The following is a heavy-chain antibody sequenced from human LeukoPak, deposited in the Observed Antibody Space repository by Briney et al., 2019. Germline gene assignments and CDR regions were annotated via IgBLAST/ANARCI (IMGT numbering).Heavy chain of an antibody. Sequence: SETLSLTCSVSGGSINSYYWNWIRQPPGKGLEWLASISYSGNTHYNPSLESRVTISVDTSKNQFSLKLSSVTAADTAVYYCARRVIESAVTSERNWFDPWGQGTLITVSS. CDR3: ARRVIESAVTSERNWFDP. J-gene: IGHJ5*02. CDR1: GGSINSYY. D-gene: IGHD4-11*01. V-gene: IGHV4-59*08. CDR2: ISYSGNT.